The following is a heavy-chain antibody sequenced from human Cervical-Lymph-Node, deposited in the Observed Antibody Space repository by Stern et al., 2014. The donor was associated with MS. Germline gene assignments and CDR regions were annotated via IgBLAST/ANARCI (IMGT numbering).Heavy chain of an antibody. J-gene: IGHJ4*02. CDR1: GGSISSGGYY. CDR2: IYYSGSA. Sequence: VQLVESGPGLVKPSQTLSLTCTVSGGSISSGGYYWSWIRQHPGKGLEWIGDIYYSGSAYYNPSLKSRVTISVDTSKNQFSLKLSSVTAADTAVYYCARAGFYDSSGPVVPFDYWGQGTLVTVSS. CDR3: ARAGFYDSSGPVVPFDY. V-gene: IGHV4-31*03. D-gene: IGHD3-22*01.